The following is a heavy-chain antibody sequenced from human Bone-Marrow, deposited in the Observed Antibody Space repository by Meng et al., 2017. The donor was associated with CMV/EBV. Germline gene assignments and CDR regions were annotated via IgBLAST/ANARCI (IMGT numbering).Heavy chain of an antibody. D-gene: IGHD2-15*01. J-gene: IGHJ5*02. V-gene: IGHV1-2*02. CDR3: ARDRDPLVAVRLGWFDP. CDR2: INPNSGGT. Sequence: ASVKFSCKASGYTFTGYYMHWVRQAPGQGLEWMGWINPNSGGTNYAQKFQGRVTMTRDTSISTAYMELSRLRSDDTAVYYCARDRDPLVAVRLGWFDPWGQGTLVTVSS. CDR1: GYTFTGYY.